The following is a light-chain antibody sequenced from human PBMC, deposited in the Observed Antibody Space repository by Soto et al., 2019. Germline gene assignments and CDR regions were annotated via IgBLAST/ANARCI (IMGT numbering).Light chain of an antibody. CDR1: QSVSSIY. CDR2: GAS. Sequence: EIVLTQSPGTLSLSPGERATLSCRASQSVSSIYLAWYQQKPGQAPRLLIYGASSRATGIPDRFSGSGSGTDFTLTISSLQPDDFATYYCQQYNSYSTFGQGTKVDIK. V-gene: IGKV3-20*01. J-gene: IGKJ1*01. CDR3: QQYNSYST.